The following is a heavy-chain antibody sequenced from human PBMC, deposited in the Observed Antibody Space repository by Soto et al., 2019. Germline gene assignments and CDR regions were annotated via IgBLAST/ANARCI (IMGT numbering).Heavy chain of an antibody. CDR1: GFIFTA. J-gene: IGHJ4*02. V-gene: IGHV3-23*01. D-gene: IGHD3-10*01. CDR3: AKDPGSSYFDS. CDR2: ISDTGSST. Sequence: EVQLLESGGGLVQPGGSLRLSCAASGFIFTAMNWVRQAPGKGLEWVSGISDTGSSTYYGDSVKGRFTISRDNSKNTLYLQMDSLRADDTAVYYCAKDPGSSYFDSWGQGTLVTVSS.